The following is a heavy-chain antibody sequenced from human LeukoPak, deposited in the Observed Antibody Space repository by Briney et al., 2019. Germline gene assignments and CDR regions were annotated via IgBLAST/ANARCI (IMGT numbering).Heavy chain of an antibody. CDR2: IRYDGSNK. D-gene: IGHD1-7*01. CDR3: AKDIQLELRGNWFDP. Sequence: GGSLRLSCAASGFTFSSYGMHWVRQAPGKGLEWVAFIRYDGSNKYYADSVKGRFTISRDNSKNTLYLQMNSLRAEDTAVYYCAKDIQLELRGNWFDPWGQGTLVTVSS. V-gene: IGHV3-30*02. J-gene: IGHJ5*02. CDR1: GFTFSSYG.